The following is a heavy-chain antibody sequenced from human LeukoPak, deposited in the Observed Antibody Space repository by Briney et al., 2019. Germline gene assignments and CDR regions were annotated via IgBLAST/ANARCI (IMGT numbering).Heavy chain of an antibody. CDR2: IYYSGST. Sequence: KPSETLSLTCTVSGGSISSYYWSWIRQPPGKGLEWIGYIYYSGSTNYNPSLKSRVTISVDTSKNQFSLKLSSVTAADTAVYYCARLYYDNSGDDAFDIWGQGTMVTVSS. J-gene: IGHJ3*02. CDR1: GGSISSYY. D-gene: IGHD3-22*01. V-gene: IGHV4-59*08. CDR3: ARLYYDNSGDDAFDI.